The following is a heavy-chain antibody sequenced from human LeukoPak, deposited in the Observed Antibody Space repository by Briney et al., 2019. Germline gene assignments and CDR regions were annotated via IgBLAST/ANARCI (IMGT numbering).Heavy chain of an antibody. Sequence: GGSLSLTCRVSGGNFGNYDMHWVRQPPGMGLEWVFSINYNGGSTDYADSVKGRFTISRDNAKNSLYLQLDSLRPEAAALYYCAKHVVGTNTYSFYRLDVWGQGTTVTVSS. CDR2: INYNGGST. V-gene: IGHV3-9*01. D-gene: IGHD1-26*01. CDR1: GGNFGNYD. J-gene: IGHJ6*02. CDR3: AKHVVGTNTYSFYRLDV.